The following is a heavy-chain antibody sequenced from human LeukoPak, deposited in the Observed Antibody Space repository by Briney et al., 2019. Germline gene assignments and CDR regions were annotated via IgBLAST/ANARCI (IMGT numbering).Heavy chain of an antibody. CDR2: IIPILGEP. CDR3: ARKGGVGTYGIFDY. D-gene: IGHD2-8*02. V-gene: IGHV1-69*02. J-gene: IGHJ4*02. CDR1: GGTFSSYT. Sequence: SVKVSCKASGGTFSSYTISWVRQAPGQGLEWMGRIIPILGEPDYAQKFQGRVTITADMSTSTAYMELSSLRSEDTAVYYCARKGGVGTYGIFDYWGQGTLVTVSS.